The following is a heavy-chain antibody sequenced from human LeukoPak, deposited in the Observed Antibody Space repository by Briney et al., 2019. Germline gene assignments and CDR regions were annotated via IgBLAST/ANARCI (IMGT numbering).Heavy chain of an antibody. CDR2: ISGSDDVT. Sequence: GGSLRLSCAASGFTFSTYAMSWVPQIPGKGLEWVSAISGSDDVTYYADSVKGRFTISRDNSRNTLYLQMNTLRAEDTAVYFCAKSPVSSCRGSFCYPFDYWGQGNLVTVSS. V-gene: IGHV3-23*01. D-gene: IGHD2-15*01. J-gene: IGHJ4*02. CDR1: GFTFSTYA. CDR3: AKSPVSSCRGSFCYPFDY.